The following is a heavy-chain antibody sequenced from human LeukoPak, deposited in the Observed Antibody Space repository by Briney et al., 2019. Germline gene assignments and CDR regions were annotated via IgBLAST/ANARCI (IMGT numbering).Heavy chain of an antibody. Sequence: GGSLRLSCAASGFTFSSYWMYWVRQAPGKGLVWVSRISSDGSGTSYADSVKGRFTISRDNAKNTLYLQMNSLRVEDTAVYYCARGGSPPEALGDALNIWGQGTMVTVSS. V-gene: IGHV3-74*01. D-gene: IGHD1-26*01. CDR3: ARGGSPPEALGDALNI. J-gene: IGHJ3*02. CDR1: GFTFSSYW. CDR2: ISSDGSGT.